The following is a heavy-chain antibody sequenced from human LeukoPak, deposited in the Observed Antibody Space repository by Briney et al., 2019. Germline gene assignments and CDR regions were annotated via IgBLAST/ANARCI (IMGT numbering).Heavy chain of an antibody. V-gene: IGHV1-8*01. D-gene: IGHD2-8*01. J-gene: IGHJ4*02. CDR1: GYTFTSYD. Sequence: GPVKVSCKASGYTFTSYDINWVRQATGQGMDWMGWMNPNSGNTGYAQKIQGRVTMARNTSISTAYMELSSLRSEDTAVYYCATVYCTNGVCYIHYFDYWGQGTLVTVSS. CDR3: ATVYCTNGVCYIHYFDY. CDR2: MNPNSGNT.